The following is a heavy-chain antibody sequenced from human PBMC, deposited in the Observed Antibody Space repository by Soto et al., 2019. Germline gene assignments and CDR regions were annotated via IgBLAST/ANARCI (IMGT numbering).Heavy chain of an antibody. V-gene: IGHV4-31*03. CDR2: IYYSWST. CDR3: AREVVVVPAADYYYYYMDV. D-gene: IGHD2-2*01. Sequence: PSETLSLTCTVSGGSISSGGYYWSWIRQHPGKGFELIVYIYYSWSTYYNPSLKSRVTISVDTSKNQFSLKLSSVTAADTAVYYCAREVVVVPAADYYYYYMDVWGKGTTVTSP. CDR1: GGSISSGGYY. J-gene: IGHJ6*03.